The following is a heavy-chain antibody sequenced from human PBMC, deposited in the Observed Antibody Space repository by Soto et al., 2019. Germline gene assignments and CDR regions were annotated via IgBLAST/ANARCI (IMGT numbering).Heavy chain of an antibody. J-gene: IGHJ4*02. V-gene: IGHV3-30*18. Sequence: HPGGSLRLSCAASGFTFISYGIHWVRQAPGKGLEWVAVISYDGSNKYYADSVKGRFTISRDNSKNTLYLQMNSLRAEDTAVYHCAKDGENYDFWSGSLLLPYWGQGTLVPVSS. CDR3: AKDGENYDFWSGSLLLPY. D-gene: IGHD3-3*01. CDR1: GFTFISYG. CDR2: ISYDGSNK.